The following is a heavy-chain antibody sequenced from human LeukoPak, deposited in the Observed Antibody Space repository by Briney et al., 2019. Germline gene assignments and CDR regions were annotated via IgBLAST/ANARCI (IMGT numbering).Heavy chain of an antibody. V-gene: IGHV4-59*01. CDR2: ICYSGST. Sequence: PSETLSLTCTVSGGSISSYYWSWIRQPPGKGLEWIGYICYSGSTNYNPSLKSRVTISVDTSKNQFSLKLSSVTAADTAVYYCARSRGPVSSGGNWFDPWGQGTLVTVSS. J-gene: IGHJ5*02. D-gene: IGHD2-15*01. CDR1: GGSISSYY. CDR3: ARSRGPVSSGGNWFDP.